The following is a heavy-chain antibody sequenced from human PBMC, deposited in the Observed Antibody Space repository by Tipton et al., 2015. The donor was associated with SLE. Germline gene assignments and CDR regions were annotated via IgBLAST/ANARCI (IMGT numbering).Heavy chain of an antibody. CDR3: ARGGTTAAARYFDWPYFAH. Sequence: QVQLVQSGAEVKKPGASVKVSCKASGYTFLSYGISWVRQAPGQGLEWMGWISPFNGNTNYAQKLQGRVTMTTDTATSTAYMELTSLRSDDTAVYYCARGGTTAAARYFDWPYFAHWGQGTLVSVSS. D-gene: IGHD3-9*01. J-gene: IGHJ4*02. CDR1: GYTFLSYG. V-gene: IGHV1-18*01. CDR2: ISPFNGNT.